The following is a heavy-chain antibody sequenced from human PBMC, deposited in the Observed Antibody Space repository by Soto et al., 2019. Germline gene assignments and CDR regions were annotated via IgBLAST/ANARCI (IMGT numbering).Heavy chain of an antibody. CDR1: GYTFTDNY. V-gene: IGHV1-2*02. CDR3: ARDAKYCDIGPAPPDFYGMDV. Sequence: QVQLVQSGAEVKKPGASVRVSCMASGYTFTDNYIHWVRQAPGQGLEWMGWINPNSGATNYAQKFEGRVTMARDTSITTAYMELSTLRSDDTAVYYCARDAKYCDIGPAPPDFYGMDVWGQGTTVTVSS. CDR2: INPNSGAT. D-gene: IGHD3-22*01. J-gene: IGHJ6*01.